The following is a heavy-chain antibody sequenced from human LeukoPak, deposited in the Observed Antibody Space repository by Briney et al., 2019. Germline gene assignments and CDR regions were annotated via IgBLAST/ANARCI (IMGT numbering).Heavy chain of an antibody. D-gene: IGHD4-17*01. Sequence: GASVKVSCKASGGTFSSYAISWVRQAPGQGLEWMGRIIPILGIANYAQKFQGRVTMTRDTSISTAYMELSRLRSDDTAVYYCARVSTVTKHFDYWGQGTLVTVSS. CDR2: IIPILGIA. V-gene: IGHV1-69*04. CDR1: GGTFSSYA. CDR3: ARVSTVTKHFDY. J-gene: IGHJ4*02.